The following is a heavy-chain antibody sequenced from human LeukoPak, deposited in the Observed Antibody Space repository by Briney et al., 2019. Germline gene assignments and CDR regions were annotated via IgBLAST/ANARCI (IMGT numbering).Heavy chain of an antibody. D-gene: IGHD1-26*01. J-gene: IGHJ3*02. Sequence: GGSLRLSCAASGFSFSNYNMNWVRQAPGKELEWVAYISYSSTLIYYEDSVKGRFTISRDNAKDSVYLQMNSLRAEDTAVYFCARDDDSGSYFGQDVFDIWGQGTMVTVSS. CDR2: ISYSSTLI. CDR3: ARDDDSGSYFGQDVFDI. CDR1: GFSFSNYN. V-gene: IGHV3-48*01.